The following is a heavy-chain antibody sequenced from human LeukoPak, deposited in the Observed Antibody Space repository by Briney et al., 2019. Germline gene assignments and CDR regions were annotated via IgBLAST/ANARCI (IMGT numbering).Heavy chain of an antibody. D-gene: IGHD3-3*01. CDR2: INPNSGGT. J-gene: IGHJ5*02. Sequence: ASVTVSCKASGYTFTDYYMHWVRQAPGQGLEWMGWINPNSGGTNYAQKFQGRVTMTRDTSISTAYMELSRLRSDDTAVYYCARDLLIGVVIPNWFYPWGQGTLVTVSS. V-gene: IGHV1-2*02. CDR3: ARDLLIGVVIPNWFYP. CDR1: GYTFTDYY.